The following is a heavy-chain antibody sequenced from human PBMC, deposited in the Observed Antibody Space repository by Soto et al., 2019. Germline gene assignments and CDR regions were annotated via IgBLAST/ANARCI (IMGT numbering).Heavy chain of an antibody. CDR2: IGVYSGGST. CDR3: ARERAYLTITIFGVVTPMPFYYYGMDV. Sequence: ASVKVSCKASGYTFTNHGISWVRQAPGQGLEWMGWIGVYSGGSTSYAQKFQGRVTMTRDTSTSTVYMELSSLRSEDTAVYYCARERAYLTITIFGVVTPMPFYYYGMDVWGQGTTVTVSS. J-gene: IGHJ6*02. CDR1: GYTFTNHG. V-gene: IGHV1-18*01. D-gene: IGHD3-3*01.